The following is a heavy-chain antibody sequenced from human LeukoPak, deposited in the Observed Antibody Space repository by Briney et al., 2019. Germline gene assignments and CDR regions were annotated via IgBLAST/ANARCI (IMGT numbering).Heavy chain of an antibody. D-gene: IGHD6-6*01. CDR3: ARAGREYSISLDY. CDR1: GDSVSSNSAA. Sequence: SQTLSLTCAISGDSVSSNSAAWNWIRQYPSRGLEWLGRTYYRSKWYNDYAVSVKSRITINPDTSKNQFSLQLNSVTPEDTAVYYCARAGREYSISLDYWGQGTLVTVSS. J-gene: IGHJ4*02. CDR2: TYYRSKWYN. V-gene: IGHV6-1*01.